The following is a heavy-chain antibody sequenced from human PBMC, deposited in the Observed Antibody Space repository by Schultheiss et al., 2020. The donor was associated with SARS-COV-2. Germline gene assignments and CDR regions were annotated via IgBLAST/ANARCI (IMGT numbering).Heavy chain of an antibody. CDR1: GFTVSSNY. Sequence: GGSLRLSCAASGFTVSSNYMSWVRQAPGKGLEWVSTVSGSGDSRYYADSVKGQFTISRDYSKNTLYLQMNSLRAADTAVYYCAKDLPVKWLGLDSWGRGTLVTVSS. CDR3: AKDLPVKWLGLDS. D-gene: IGHD5-12*01. CDR2: VSGSGDSR. V-gene: IGHV3-23*01. J-gene: IGHJ4*02.